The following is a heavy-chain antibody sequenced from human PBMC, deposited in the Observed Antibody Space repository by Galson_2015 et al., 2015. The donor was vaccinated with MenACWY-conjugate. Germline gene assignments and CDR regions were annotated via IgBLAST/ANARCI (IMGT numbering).Heavy chain of an antibody. CDR3: ARVSVVRYWPFDV. Sequence: SVKVSCKASGFTFSSYAIDWVRQAPGQRLEWMGSLIPIFDITKYAQLFQGRVTFTADASTSTAYMELRSLRSGDTNFYYCARVSVVRYWPFDVWGQGTLVTVSS. D-gene: IGHD3-10*01. CDR2: LIPIFDIT. CDR1: GFTFSSYA. V-gene: IGHV1-69*13. J-gene: IGHJ4*02.